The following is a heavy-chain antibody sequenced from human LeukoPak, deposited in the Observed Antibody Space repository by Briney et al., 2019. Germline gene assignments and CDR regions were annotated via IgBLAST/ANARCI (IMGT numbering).Heavy chain of an antibody. CDR3: ARGTKDLVGITWYYYMDV. Sequence: GSLRLSCAASGFTFSSYSMSWVRQAPGKGLEWVSSISSSSSYIYYADSLKGRFTISRDNAKNSRYLQMNSLRAEDTAVYYCARGTKDLVGITWYYYMDVWGKGTTVTVSS. J-gene: IGHJ6*03. CDR1: GFTFSSYS. CDR2: ISSSSSYI. V-gene: IGHV3-21*01. D-gene: IGHD2-2*01.